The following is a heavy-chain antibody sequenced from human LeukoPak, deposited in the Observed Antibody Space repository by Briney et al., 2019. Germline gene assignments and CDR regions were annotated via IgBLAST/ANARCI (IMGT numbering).Heavy chain of an antibody. J-gene: IGHJ6*04. Sequence: ASVKVSCKASGYTSTSYGISWVRQAPGQGLEWMGWISAYNGNTNYAQKLQGRVTMTTDTSTSTAYMELRSLRSDDTAVYYCARAYGSGSFSRMDVWGKGTTVTVSS. CDR1: GYTSTSYG. D-gene: IGHD3-10*01. V-gene: IGHV1-18*04. CDR3: ARAYGSGSFSRMDV. CDR2: ISAYNGNT.